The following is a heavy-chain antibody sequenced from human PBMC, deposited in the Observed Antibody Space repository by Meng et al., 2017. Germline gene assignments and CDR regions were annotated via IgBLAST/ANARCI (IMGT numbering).Heavy chain of an antibody. J-gene: IGHJ4*02. CDR2: INPNTGNP. CDR1: GYTFTSYG. CDR3: ARRYYYDSSGYYFYVFGY. D-gene: IGHD3-22*01. V-gene: IGHV7-4-1*02. Sequence: VWRVQLGSWLKKPGAYGKFSCKASGYTFTSYGMNWVRQAPGQGLEWMGWINPNTGNPTYAQGFTGRFVFSLDTSVSTAYLQISSLKAEDTAVYYCARRYYYDSSGYYFYVFGYWGQGTLVTVFS.